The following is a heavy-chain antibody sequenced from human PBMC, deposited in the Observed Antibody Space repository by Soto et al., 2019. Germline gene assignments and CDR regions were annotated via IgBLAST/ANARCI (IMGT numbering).Heavy chain of an antibody. Sequence: GASVKVSCKASGGTFSSYAISWVRQAPGQGLEWMGGIIPIFGTANYAQKFQGRVTITADESTSTAYMELSSLRSEDMAVYYCASKTYDAFDIWGQGTMVTVSS. CDR1: GGTFSSYA. V-gene: IGHV1-69*13. CDR2: IIPIFGTA. J-gene: IGHJ3*02. CDR3: ASKTYDAFDI.